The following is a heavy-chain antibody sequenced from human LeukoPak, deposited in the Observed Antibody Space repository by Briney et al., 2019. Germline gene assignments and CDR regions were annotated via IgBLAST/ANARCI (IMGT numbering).Heavy chain of an antibody. CDR1: GYTFTGFY. V-gene: IGHV1-2*02. J-gene: IGHJ6*03. D-gene: IGHD2-2*01. CDR3: AVPPLPAAIDYYYYYMDV. Sequence: GASVKVSCKASGYTFTGFYIHWVRQAPGQGLEWMGWINPNSGDTNYAQKFQGSVTMTRETSINTAYMELSRLRSDDTAVYYCAVPPLPAAIDYYYYYMDVWGRGTTVTVSS. CDR2: INPNSGDT.